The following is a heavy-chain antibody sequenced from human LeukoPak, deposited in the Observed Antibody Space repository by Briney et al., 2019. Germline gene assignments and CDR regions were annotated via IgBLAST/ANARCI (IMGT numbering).Heavy chain of an antibody. CDR2: ISYDGSNK. CDR1: GFTFSSYA. Sequence: GGSLRLSCAASGFTFSSYAMHWVRQAPGKGLEWVAVISYDGSNKYYADSVKGRFTISRDNSKNTLYLQMNSLRAEDTAVYYCARDHTRYGDLVFDYWGQGTPVTVSS. D-gene: IGHD4-17*01. V-gene: IGHV3-30-3*01. J-gene: IGHJ4*02. CDR3: ARDHTRYGDLVFDY.